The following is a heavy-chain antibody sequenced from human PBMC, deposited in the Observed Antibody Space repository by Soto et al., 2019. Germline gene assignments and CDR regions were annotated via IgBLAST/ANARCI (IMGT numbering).Heavy chain of an antibody. CDR3: ARGRGYYYGSGRAYGMDV. D-gene: IGHD3-10*01. Sequence: ASETLSLTCTVSGGSISSGGYYWSWIRQHPGKGLEWIGYIYYSGSTYYNPSLKSRVTISVDTSKNQFSLKLSSVTAADTAVYYCARGRGYYYGSGRAYGMDVWGQGTTVTVSS. V-gene: IGHV4-31*03. CDR1: GGSISSGGYY. CDR2: IYYSGST. J-gene: IGHJ6*02.